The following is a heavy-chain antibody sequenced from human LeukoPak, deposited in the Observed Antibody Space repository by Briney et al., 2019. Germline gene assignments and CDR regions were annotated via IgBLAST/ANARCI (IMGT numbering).Heavy chain of an antibody. V-gene: IGHV1-2*02. Sequence: ASVKVSCKTSGYTFTGYYMHWVRQAPGQGLEWMGWINPNSGGPNYAQKFQGRVTMTRDTSISTAYMELSRLRSDDTAVYYCARVDSVYYDSSGYYYFDYWGQGTLVTVSS. CDR3: ARVDSVYYDSSGYYYFDY. CDR2: INPNSGGP. D-gene: IGHD3-22*01. J-gene: IGHJ4*02. CDR1: GYTFTGYY.